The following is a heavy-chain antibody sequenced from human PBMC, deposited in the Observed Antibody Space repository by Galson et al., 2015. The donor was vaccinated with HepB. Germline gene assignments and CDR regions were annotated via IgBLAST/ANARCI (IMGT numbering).Heavy chain of an antibody. J-gene: IGHJ3*02. CDR3: AKGAARNGHDSFDI. Sequence: SLSLSCAASGFTFTNYGMNWVRQAPGKGLEWVSGISVSGPTYYTDSVKGRFTISRDNSKNTVYLQMNSLRAEDTAVYYCAKGAARNGHDSFDIWGQGTMVTVSS. V-gene: IGHV3-23*01. D-gene: IGHD6-6*01. CDR1: GFTFTNYG. CDR2: ISVSGPT.